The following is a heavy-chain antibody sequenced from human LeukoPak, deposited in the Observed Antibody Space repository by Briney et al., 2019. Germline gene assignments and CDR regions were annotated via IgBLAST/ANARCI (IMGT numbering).Heavy chain of an antibody. CDR3: AKDRTVGASYWYFDL. CDR1: GFTLRYYQ. Sequence: GGSLRLSCATSGFTLRYYQMNWVRQAPGKGLEWVSYINVVNGAIYYADSVKGRFTISRDSSKNTLFLHMNTLRAEDTAIYYCAKDRTVGASYWYFDLWGRGTLVTVSS. CDR2: INVVNGAI. D-gene: IGHD1-26*01. J-gene: IGHJ2*01. V-gene: IGHV3-48*01.